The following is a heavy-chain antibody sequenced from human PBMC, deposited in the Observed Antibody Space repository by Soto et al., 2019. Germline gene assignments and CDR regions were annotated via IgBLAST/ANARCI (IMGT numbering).Heavy chain of an antibody. CDR2: IYWDDDE. V-gene: IGHV2-5*02. J-gene: IGHJ4*02. CDR1: GFALSTSGVG. CDR3: VRGLWDTAKIDY. D-gene: IGHD5-18*01. Sequence: QITLKESGPTLVKPTQTLTLTCTFSGFALSTSGVGVGWIRQPPGKALEWLALIYWDDDERYISSLRSRLTINKDTSKNQVVLTMTNLDPVDTATYYCVRGLWDTAKIDYWGQGTLVTVSS.